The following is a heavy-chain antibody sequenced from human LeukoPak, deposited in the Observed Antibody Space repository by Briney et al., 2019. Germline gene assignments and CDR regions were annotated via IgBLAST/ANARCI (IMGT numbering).Heavy chain of an antibody. CDR2: IYPSDSDT. Sequence: GESLKISCKGSGYSFTSYWIAWVRQMPGKGLECMGTIYPSDSDTRCSPSFQGQVTISADKSISTAYLQWSSLKASDTAMYYCARTPSNSRGFDYWGQGTLVTVSS. CDR3: ARTPSNSRGFDY. J-gene: IGHJ4*02. V-gene: IGHV5-51*01. CDR1: GYSFTSYW. D-gene: IGHD6-13*01.